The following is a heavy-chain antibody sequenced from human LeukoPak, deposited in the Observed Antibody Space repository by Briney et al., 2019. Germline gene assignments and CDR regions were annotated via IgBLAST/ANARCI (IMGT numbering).Heavy chain of an antibody. D-gene: IGHD4-11*01. Sequence: PSQTLSLTCTVSGGSISSGSYYWSWIRQPAGKGLEWIGRIYTSGSTNYNPSLKSRVTISVDTSKSQFSLKLSSVTAADTAVYYCARVTIRESCDYWGQGTLVTVSS. CDR1: GGSISSGSYY. V-gene: IGHV4-61*02. CDR2: IYTSGST. CDR3: ARVTIRESCDY. J-gene: IGHJ4*02.